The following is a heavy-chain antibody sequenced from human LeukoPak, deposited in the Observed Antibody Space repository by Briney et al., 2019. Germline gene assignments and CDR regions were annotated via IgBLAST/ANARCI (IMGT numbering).Heavy chain of an antibody. CDR1: GYTFTSYG. V-gene: IGHV1-18*01. D-gene: IGHD3-3*01. J-gene: IGHJ4*02. CDR3: ARDGKYYDFWSGYYALYYFDY. CDR2: ISAYNGNT. Sequence: GASVKVSCKASGYTFTSYGISWVRQAPGQGLEWVGWISAYNGNTNYAQKLQGRVTMTTDTSTSTAYMELRSLRSDDTAVYYCARDGKYYDFWSGYYALYYFDYWGQGTLVTVSS.